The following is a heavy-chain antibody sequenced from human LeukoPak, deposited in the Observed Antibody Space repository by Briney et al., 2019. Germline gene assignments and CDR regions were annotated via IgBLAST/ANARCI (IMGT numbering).Heavy chain of an antibody. D-gene: IGHD3-10*02. CDR3: ASIAFLYYVYYDDMEV. Sequence: GESLRLSCAASGFTFSDYYLSWIRQAPGQGLEWVSYISSSGSNKYYADSVKGRFTISRDHTKISLYLQMNGLRAEDTAVYYCASIAFLYYVYYDDMEVWGQVATVT. CDR2: ISSSGSNK. CDR1: GFTFSDYY. J-gene: IGHJ6*02. V-gene: IGHV3-11*01.